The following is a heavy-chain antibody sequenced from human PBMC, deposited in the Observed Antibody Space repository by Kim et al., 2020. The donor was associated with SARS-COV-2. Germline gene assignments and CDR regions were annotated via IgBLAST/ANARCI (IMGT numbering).Heavy chain of an antibody. CDR2: VSHSGNT. D-gene: IGHD6-6*01. J-gene: IGHJ4*02. Sequence: SETLSLTCTVSGYSIDSAYYWGWVRQPPGKGLECIGTVSHSGNTYYNPSLKNRVTMSLDTSKNQFSLKLSSVSAADTAVYYCARDSTIGARLLEYWGQGTLVTVSS. V-gene: IGHV4-38-2*02. CDR1: GYSIDSAYY. CDR3: ARDSTIGARLLEY.